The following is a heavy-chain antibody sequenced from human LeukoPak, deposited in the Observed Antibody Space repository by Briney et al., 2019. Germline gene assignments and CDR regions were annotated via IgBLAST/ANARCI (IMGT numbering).Heavy chain of an antibody. Sequence: SETLSLTCTVSGGSISSGGYYWSWIRQHPGKGLEWIGYIYYSGSTYYNPSLKSRVTISVDTSKNQFSLKLSSVTAADTAVYYCARDRYYYDSSGYYDDYYYYGMDVWGQGTTVTVSS. D-gene: IGHD3-22*01. V-gene: IGHV4-31*03. CDR1: GGSISSGGYY. CDR2: IYYSGST. J-gene: IGHJ6*02. CDR3: ARDRYYYDSSGYYDDYYYYGMDV.